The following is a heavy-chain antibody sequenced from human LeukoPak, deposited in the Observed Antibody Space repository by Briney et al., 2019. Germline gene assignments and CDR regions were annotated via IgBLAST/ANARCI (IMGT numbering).Heavy chain of an antibody. J-gene: IGHJ6*03. Sequence: SETLSLTCTVSGGSIRNYYWSWIRQSAGKGLEWIGRIYTSGSTNYNPSLKSRVTMSIDTSKKQFSLGLSSVTAADTAVYYCARDFTDSGSSLVHYYYYMDVWGKGTTVTVSS. D-gene: IGHD1-26*01. CDR1: GGSIRNYY. CDR3: ARDFTDSGSSLVHYYYYMDV. CDR2: IYTSGST. V-gene: IGHV4-4*07.